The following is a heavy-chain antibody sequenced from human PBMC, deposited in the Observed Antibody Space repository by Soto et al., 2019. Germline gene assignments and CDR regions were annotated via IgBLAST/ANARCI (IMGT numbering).Heavy chain of an antibody. V-gene: IGHV1-3*05. CDR3: ARDPEYSFGNT. CDR2: INAGNCNT. Sequence: QVKLVQSGAEEKKPGASVKVSCKASGYTFTSYAMLWVRQAPGQRLEWMGWINAGNCNTKYSQKFQGRVTITRDTSASTASMELSSLRSEDTAVYYCARDPEYSFGNTWGQGTLVTVSS. CDR1: GYTFTSYA. J-gene: IGHJ5*02. D-gene: IGHD5-18*01.